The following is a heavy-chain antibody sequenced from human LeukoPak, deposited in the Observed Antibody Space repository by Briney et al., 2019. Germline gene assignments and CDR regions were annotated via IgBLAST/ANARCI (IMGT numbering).Heavy chain of an antibody. J-gene: IGHJ4*02. V-gene: IGHV1-2*02. Sequence: ASVKVSCKASGYIFTGQFIHWVRQAPGQGLEWMGVYNPNSGDTTFSQRFQGRVTMTRDTSISTAFMELSRLTSDDTAVYYCARGGPRGNGFDYWGQGTLVSVSS. CDR3: ARGGPRGNGFDY. D-gene: IGHD6-25*01. CDR2: YNPNSGDT. CDR1: GYIFTGQF.